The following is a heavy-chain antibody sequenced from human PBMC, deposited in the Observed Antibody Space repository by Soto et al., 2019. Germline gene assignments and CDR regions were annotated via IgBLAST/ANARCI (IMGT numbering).Heavy chain of an antibody. CDR3: ARLEVSSSGPDYMDV. CDR2: IYYSGST. CDR1: GGSISSSSYY. V-gene: IGHV4-39*01. D-gene: IGHD6-6*01. J-gene: IGHJ6*03. Sequence: PSETLSLTCTVSGGSISSSSYYWGWIRQPPGKGLEWIGSIYYSGSTYYNPSLKSRVTISVDTSKNQFSLKLSSVTAADTAVYYCARLEVSSSGPDYMDVWGKGTTVTVSS.